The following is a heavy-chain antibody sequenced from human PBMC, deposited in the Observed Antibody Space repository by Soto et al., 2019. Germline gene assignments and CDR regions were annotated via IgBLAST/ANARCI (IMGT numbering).Heavy chain of an antibody. V-gene: IGHV3-48*03. J-gene: IGHJ3*02. D-gene: IGHD3-22*01. Sequence: GSLRLSCAASGFTFSSYEMNWVRQAPGKGLEWVSYISSSGSTIYYADSVKGRFTISRDNAKNSLYLQMNSLRAEDTAVYYCAKVTTMIVVAHDAFDIWGQGTMVTVSS. CDR2: ISSSGSTI. CDR3: AKVTTMIVVAHDAFDI. CDR1: GFTFSSYE.